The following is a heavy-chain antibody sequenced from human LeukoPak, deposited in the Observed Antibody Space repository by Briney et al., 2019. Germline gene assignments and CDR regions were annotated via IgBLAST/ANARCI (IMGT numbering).Heavy chain of an antibody. Sequence: GGSLRLSCAASGFTFSSYWMSWVRQAPGKGLEWVANIKKDGSEKYYVDSVKGRFTISGDNAKNSLYLQMNSLRAEDTAVYYCAREGLYGGNLYYFDYWGQGTLVTVSS. CDR1: GFTFSSYW. J-gene: IGHJ4*02. V-gene: IGHV3-7*01. CDR2: IKKDGSEK. D-gene: IGHD4-17*01. CDR3: AREGLYGGNLYYFDY.